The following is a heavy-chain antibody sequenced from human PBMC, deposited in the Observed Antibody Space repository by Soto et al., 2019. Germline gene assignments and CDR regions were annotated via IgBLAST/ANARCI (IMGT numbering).Heavy chain of an antibody. CDR2: IYYTGST. Sequence: SETMSQECRVGRECRSNRSRSGIRQPPGKGLEWIGYIYYTGSTNYNPSLESRVTMSVDTSKDRVSLNLTSLTAADTAIYYCARANWYSEYWGQGTLVTVSS. CDR3: ARANWYSEY. V-gene: IGHV4-59*11. CDR1: RECRSNRS. J-gene: IGHJ4*02. D-gene: IGHD7-27*01.